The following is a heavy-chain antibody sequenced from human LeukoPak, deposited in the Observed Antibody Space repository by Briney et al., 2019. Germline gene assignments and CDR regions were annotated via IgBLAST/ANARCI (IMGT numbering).Heavy chain of an antibody. CDR1: GGSMSSYY. J-gene: IGHJ4*02. D-gene: IGHD1-26*01. CDR2: VYSSGST. V-gene: IGHV4-4*07. CDR3: ARMYSGTYGGIDY. Sequence: SETLSLTCTVSGGSMSSYYWSWIRQPAGKGLEWIGRVYSSGSTNYNPSLKSRVTMSVDTSRNQFSLKLSSVTAADTAVYYCARMYSGTYGGIDYWRQGTLVTVSS.